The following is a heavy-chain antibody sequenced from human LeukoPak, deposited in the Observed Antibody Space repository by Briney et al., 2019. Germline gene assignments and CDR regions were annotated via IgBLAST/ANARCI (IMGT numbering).Heavy chain of an antibody. CDR2: IYYSGST. V-gene: IGHV4-59*01. D-gene: IGHD3-3*01. J-gene: IGHJ6*02. CDR3: ARGGSTYYDFWSGYFDGVDV. Sequence: SETLSLTCTVSGGSISSYYWSWIRQPPGKGLEWIGYIYYSGSTNYNPSLKSRVTISVDTSKNQFSLKLSSVTAADTAVYFCARGGSTYYDFWSGYFDGVDVWGQGTTVTVSS. CDR1: GGSISSYY.